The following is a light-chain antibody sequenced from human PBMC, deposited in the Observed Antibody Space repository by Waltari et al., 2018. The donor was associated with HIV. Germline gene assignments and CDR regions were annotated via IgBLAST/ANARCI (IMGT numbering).Light chain of an antibody. Sequence: QSVLTQPPSVSGAPGQRVTLSCTGSSSNIGAYDVHWYQQLPGRAPKLLIYANNNRPSGVPDRFSGSKSGTAASLAIAGLQIEDEGDYFCQSYDNSLRVSYVFSAGTRVTVL. CDR2: ANN. V-gene: IGLV1-40*01. CDR3: QSYDNSLRVSYV. CDR1: SSNIGAYD. J-gene: IGLJ1*01.